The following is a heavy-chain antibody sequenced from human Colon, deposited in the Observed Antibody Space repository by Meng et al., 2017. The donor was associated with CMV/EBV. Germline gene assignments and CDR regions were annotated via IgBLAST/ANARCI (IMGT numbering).Heavy chain of an antibody. CDR1: GFSSDDFW. CDR3: LKLPPGY. J-gene: IGHJ4*02. D-gene: IGHD1-1*01. CDR2: IHSGGTSI. V-gene: IGHV3-74*01. Sequence: EVVVGESGVCLMQPVGSLRLLCVVSGFSSDDFWVDWVRQAPGKGPLWVSRIHSGGTSISHADSVEGRFTISGDNAKNTVYLQMNSLRDEDTAVYYCLKLPPGYWGQGTLVTVSS.